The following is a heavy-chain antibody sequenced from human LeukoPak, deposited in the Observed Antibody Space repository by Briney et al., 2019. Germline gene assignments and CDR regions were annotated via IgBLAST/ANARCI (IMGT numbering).Heavy chain of an antibody. D-gene: IGHD6-13*01. J-gene: IGHJ5*02. Sequence: GGSLRLSCAASGFTFISYEMNWVRQAPGKGLEWVSSISSSSSYIYYADSVKGRFTISRDNAKNSLYLQMNSLRAEDTAVYYCARGLSSSWYSGWFDPWGQGTLVTVSS. V-gene: IGHV3-21*01. CDR1: GFTFISYE. CDR3: ARGLSSSWYSGWFDP. CDR2: ISSSSSYI.